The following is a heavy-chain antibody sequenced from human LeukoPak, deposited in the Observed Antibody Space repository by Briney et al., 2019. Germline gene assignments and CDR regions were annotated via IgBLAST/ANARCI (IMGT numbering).Heavy chain of an antibody. Sequence: GGSLRLSCAASGFTFSSYAMSWVRQAPGKGLEWVSAISGSGGSTYYADSVKGRFTISRDNSKNTLYLQMNSLRAEDTAVYYCARDLFLLLSPYRWGQGTLVTVSS. V-gene: IGHV3-23*01. CDR3: ARDLFLLLSPYR. CDR1: GFTFSSYA. J-gene: IGHJ5*02. D-gene: IGHD2/OR15-2a*01. CDR2: ISGSGGST.